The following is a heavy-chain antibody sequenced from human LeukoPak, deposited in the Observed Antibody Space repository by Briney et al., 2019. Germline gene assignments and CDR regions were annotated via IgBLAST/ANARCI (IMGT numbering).Heavy chain of an antibody. CDR1: GGSISSSSYY. D-gene: IGHD3-3*01. J-gene: IGHJ5*02. V-gene: IGHV4-39*07. CDR3: ARGRRRITIFGVVTRNWFDP. Sequence: SETLSLTCTVSGGSISSSSYYWGWIRQPPGKGLEWIGEINHSGSTNYNPSLKSRVTISVDTSKNQFSLRLSSVTAADTAVYYCARGRRRITIFGVVTRNWFDPWGQGTLVTVSS. CDR2: INHSGST.